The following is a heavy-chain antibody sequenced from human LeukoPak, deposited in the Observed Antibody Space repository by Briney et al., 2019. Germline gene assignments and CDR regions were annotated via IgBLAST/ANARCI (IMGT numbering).Heavy chain of an antibody. CDR2: IRNDGRNK. V-gene: IGHV3-30*02. Sequence: GGSLRLSCGAPGFTFSSYGMHWVRQAPGKGLEWVAFIRNDGRNKYYADSVKGRFTISRDNSKNTLYLQVNSLRAEDTAVYYCAKGLRKLIVGSTEYYFDYWGQGTLVTVSS. D-gene: IGHD1-26*01. J-gene: IGHJ4*02. CDR3: AKGLRKLIVGSTEYYFDY. CDR1: GFTFSSYG.